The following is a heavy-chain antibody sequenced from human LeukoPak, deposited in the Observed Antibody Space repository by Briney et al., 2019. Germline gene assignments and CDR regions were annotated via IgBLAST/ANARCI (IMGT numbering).Heavy chain of an antibody. CDR1: SYISTSYC. Sequence: GESLKSPSNGSSYISTSYCIVSVGQVPGRRLGWRGIGYRGDSDTRYSPSFQGQITISAAKSISTAYLQWSSLKASDTAMYSCARLRHPDSITMIVVGPPQHWGQGTLVTVSS. D-gene: IGHD3-22*01. CDR3: ARLRHPDSITMIVVGPPQH. CDR2: GYRGDSDT. J-gene: IGHJ1*01. V-gene: IGHV5-51*01.